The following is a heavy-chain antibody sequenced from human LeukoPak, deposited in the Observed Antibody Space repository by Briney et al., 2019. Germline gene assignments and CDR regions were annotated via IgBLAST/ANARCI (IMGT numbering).Heavy chain of an antibody. CDR1: GVTFNKNS. Sequence: PGGSLRLSCAASGVTFNKNSMGWGRQAPGKGLECVANIGQDGTEKYYVDCVKGRFTISRDNAKNSLYLQMNSLRAEDTAVYYCARGVRYYDILTGNYPTYCYGMDVWGQGTTVTVSS. CDR3: ARGVRYYDILTGNYPTYCYGMDV. V-gene: IGHV3-7*01. J-gene: IGHJ6*02. CDR2: IGQDGTEK. D-gene: IGHD3-9*01.